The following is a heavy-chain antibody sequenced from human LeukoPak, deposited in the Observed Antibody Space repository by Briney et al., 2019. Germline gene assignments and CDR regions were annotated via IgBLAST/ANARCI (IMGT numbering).Heavy chain of an antibody. CDR1: GYTFTSYD. Sequence: ASVKVSCKASGYTFTSYDINWVRQATGQGLEWMRWMNPNSGNTGYAQKFQGRVTMTRNTSISTAYIELSSLRSEDTAVYYCARVYSDGYYYYMDVWGKGTTVTVSS. D-gene: IGHD4-11*01. CDR3: ARVYSDGYYYYMDV. J-gene: IGHJ6*03. V-gene: IGHV1-8*01. CDR2: MNPNSGNT.